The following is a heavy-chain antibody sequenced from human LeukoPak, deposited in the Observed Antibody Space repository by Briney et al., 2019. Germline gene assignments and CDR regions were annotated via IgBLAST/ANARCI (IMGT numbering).Heavy chain of an antibody. J-gene: IGHJ4*02. CDR3: ARGRKGGSAL. V-gene: IGHV4-34*01. D-gene: IGHD3-10*01. CDR2: INHSGST. CDR1: GGSFSGYY. Sequence: SETLSLTCAVYGGSFSGYYWSWIRQPPGKGLEWIGEINHSGSTNYNPSLNSRVTISLDTSKNQISLKLTSVTAADTAFYYCARGRKGGSALWGQGTLVTVSS.